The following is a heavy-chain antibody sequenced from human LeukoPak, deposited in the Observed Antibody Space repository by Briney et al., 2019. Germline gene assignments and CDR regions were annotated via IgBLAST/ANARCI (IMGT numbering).Heavy chain of an antibody. CDR3: ARLDSGSGSYRVYRFDP. J-gene: IGHJ5*02. CDR1: GYSFTNYW. V-gene: IGHV5-10-1*01. CDR2: IDPSDSYT. Sequence: GESLKISCKGSGYSFTNYWISWVRQMPGKGLEWMGRIDPSDSYTNYSPSFQGHVTISADKSISTAYLQWSSLQASDTAVYYCARLDSGSGSYRVYRFDPWGQGTLVTVSS. D-gene: IGHD3-10*01.